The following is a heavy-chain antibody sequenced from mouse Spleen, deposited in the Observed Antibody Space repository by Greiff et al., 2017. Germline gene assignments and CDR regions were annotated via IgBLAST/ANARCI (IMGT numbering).Heavy chain of an antibody. CDR2: IDPETGGT. CDR1: GYTFTDYE. J-gene: IGHJ3*01. Sequence: QVQLKQSGAELVRPGASVTLSCKASGYTFTDYEMHWVKQTPVHGLEWIGAIDPETGGTAYNQKFKGKAILTADKSSSTAYMELRSLTSEDSAVYYCTHDGYYVGAWFAYWGQGTLVTVSA. D-gene: IGHD2-3*01. CDR3: THDGYYVGAWFAY. V-gene: IGHV1-15*01.